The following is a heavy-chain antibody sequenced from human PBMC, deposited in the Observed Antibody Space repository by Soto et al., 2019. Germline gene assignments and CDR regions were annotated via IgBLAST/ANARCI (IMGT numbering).Heavy chain of an antibody. Sequence: ASVKVSCKASGYTFTSYGISWVRQAPGQGLEWMGWISAYNGNTNYAQKLQGRVTMTTDTSTSTAYMELRSLRSDDTAVYYCARDPPHTYGDYQPNWFDPWGQGTLVTVSS. CDR1: GYTFTSYG. D-gene: IGHD4-17*01. CDR2: ISAYNGNT. V-gene: IGHV1-18*01. J-gene: IGHJ5*02. CDR3: ARDPPHTYGDYQPNWFDP.